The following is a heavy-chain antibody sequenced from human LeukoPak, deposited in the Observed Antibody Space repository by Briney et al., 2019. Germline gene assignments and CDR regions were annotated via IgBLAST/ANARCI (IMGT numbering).Heavy chain of an antibody. CDR2: TSYDGSNK. CDR1: GFTFSSYG. V-gene: IGHV3-30*18. J-gene: IGHJ6*02. CDR3: AKGEEETGYGMDV. D-gene: IGHD1-1*01. Sequence: GRSLGLSCAASGFTFSSYGMHWVRQAPGKGLEWVAFTSYDGSNKYYAVSVKGRFTISRDNSKNTLYLQMSSLRGEDTALYYCAKGEEETGYGMDVWGQGTTVTVSS.